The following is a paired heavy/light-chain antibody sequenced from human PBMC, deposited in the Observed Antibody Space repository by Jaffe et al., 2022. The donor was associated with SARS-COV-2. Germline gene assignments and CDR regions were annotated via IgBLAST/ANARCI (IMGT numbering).Heavy chain of an antibody. Sequence: EVQLLESGGGLVQPGGSLRLSCAASGFTFNIHAMSWVRQAPGKGLEWVSVISGSGGSTYYADSVKGRFTISRDNSKNTLYLQMNSLRAEDAAVYFCAKDLPTAKGMLGHYYYYYGLDVWGQGTTVTVSS. D-gene: IGHD2-8*01. J-gene: IGHJ6*02. V-gene: IGHV3-23*01. CDR2: ISGSGGST. CDR1: GFTFNIHA. CDR3: AKDLPTAKGMLGHYYYYYGLDV.
Light chain of an antibody. CDR1: QSVGSSY. V-gene: IGKV3-20*01. CDR3: QHYGSSPRYT. J-gene: IGKJ2*01. CDR2: GAS. Sequence: EIALTQSPGTLSLSPGERATLSCRASQSVGSSYLAWYQQKPGQAPRLLIFGASSRATGIPDRFSGSGSGTDFTLTISRLEPEDFAVYYCQHYGSSPRYTFGQGTKLEIK.